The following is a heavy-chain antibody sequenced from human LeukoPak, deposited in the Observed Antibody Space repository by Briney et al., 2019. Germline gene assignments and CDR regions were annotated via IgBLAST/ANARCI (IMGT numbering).Heavy chain of an antibody. V-gene: IGHV3-21*01. CDR2: ISSSSSYI. CDR1: GFTFSSYS. Sequence: GGSLRLSCAASGFTFSSYSMNWVRQAPGKGLEWVSSISSSSSYIYYADSVKGRFTISRDNAKNSLYLQMNSLRAEDTAVYYCAKPGSKGAFDIWGQGTMVTVSS. CDR3: AKPGSKGAFDI. J-gene: IGHJ3*02.